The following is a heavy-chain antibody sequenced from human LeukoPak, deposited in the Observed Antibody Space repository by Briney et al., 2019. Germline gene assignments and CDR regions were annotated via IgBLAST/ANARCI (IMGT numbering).Heavy chain of an antibody. J-gene: IGHJ6*02. D-gene: IGHD3-3*01. V-gene: IGHV3-23*01. CDR1: GFTFSSYA. CDR3: AKGPLRFLEWYGMDV. CDR2: ISGSDSST. Sequence: GGSLRLSCAASGFTFSSYAMSLVRQAPGKGLEWISAISGSDSSTYYADSVKGRFSISRDNSKNTLYLQMNSLRAEDTAVYYCAKGPLRFLEWYGMDVWGQGTTVTVSS.